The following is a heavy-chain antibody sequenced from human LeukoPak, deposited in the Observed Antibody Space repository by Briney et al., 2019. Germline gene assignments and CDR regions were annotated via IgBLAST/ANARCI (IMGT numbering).Heavy chain of an antibody. D-gene: IGHD3-10*01. CDR3: ARGGSGSSHFDY. CDR2: ISSSSSYI. V-gene: IGHV3-21*01. CDR1: GFNFSSYS. J-gene: IGHJ4*02. Sequence: GGSLRLSCAASGFNFSSYSMNWVRQAPGKGLEWVSSISSSSSYIYYADSVKGRFTISRDNAKNSLYLQMNSLRAEDTAVYYCARGGSGSSHFDYWGQGTLVTVSS.